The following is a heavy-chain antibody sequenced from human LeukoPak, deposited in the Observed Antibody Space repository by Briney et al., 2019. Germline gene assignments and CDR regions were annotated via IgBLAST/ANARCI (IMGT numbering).Heavy chain of an antibody. V-gene: IGHV2-5*02. CDR2: IYWDGDK. CDR3: AHRRSAYDWNHGDFDY. CDR1: GFSLSTTGVG. J-gene: IGHJ4*02. D-gene: IGHD1-14*01. Sequence: SGPTLVNPTQTLTLTCTFSGFSLSTTGVGVGWIRQPPGKALEWLALIYWDGDKRYSPSLKRRLTIFKDTSYNQVVLVMTDLDPVDTATYYCAHRRSAYDWNHGDFDYWGQGTLVTVSS.